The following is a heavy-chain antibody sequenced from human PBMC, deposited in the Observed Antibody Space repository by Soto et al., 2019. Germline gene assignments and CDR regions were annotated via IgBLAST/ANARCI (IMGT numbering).Heavy chain of an antibody. Sequence: QVQLVQSGGEVQKPGASVKVSCQASGYTFRDYAISWVRQAPGQGLEWLGWISASTRNTDQAQNFQGRVIMTLDTSTNTAYMELRSLRSDDTAVYYCVRCYCSVVSCYACLHFDLWCRGTLVTVSS. J-gene: IGHJ2*01. CDR1: GYTFRDYA. CDR2: ISASTRNT. D-gene: IGHD2-15*01. CDR3: VRCYCSVVSCYACLHFDL. V-gene: IGHV1-18*01.